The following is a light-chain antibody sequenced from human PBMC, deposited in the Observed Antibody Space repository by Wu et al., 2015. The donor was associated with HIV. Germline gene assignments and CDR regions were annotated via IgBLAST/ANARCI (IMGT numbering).Light chain of an antibody. V-gene: IGKV3-20*01. CDR2: GAS. CDR1: QSVTSNY. CDR3: QQYNNWPPYS. Sequence: IVLTQSPGTLSLSPGERATLSCRASQSVTSNYLSWYQQKPGQAPRLLVFGASSRATGVPDRFSGSGSGTEFTLTISSLQSEDFAVYYCQQYNNWPPYSFGQGTKLEIK. J-gene: IGKJ2*03.